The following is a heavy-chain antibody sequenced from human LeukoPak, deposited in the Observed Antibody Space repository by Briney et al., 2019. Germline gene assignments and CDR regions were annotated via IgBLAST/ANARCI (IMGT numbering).Heavy chain of an antibody. D-gene: IGHD4/OR15-4a*01. CDR2: TSSSGDIT. CDR1: GFTFSIYG. J-gene: IGHJ4*02. V-gene: IGHV3-23*01. Sequence: GGTLRLSCAASGFTFSIYGMNWVRQAPGKGLEWVSSTSSSGDITYYADSVKGRFTVPRDNPKNTLYLQLNSLRVEDTAVYYCAKAGLVRGGALDSWGQGTLVTVSS. CDR3: AKAGLVRGGALDS.